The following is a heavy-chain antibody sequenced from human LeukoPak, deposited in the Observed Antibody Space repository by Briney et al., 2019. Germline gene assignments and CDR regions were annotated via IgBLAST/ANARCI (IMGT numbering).Heavy chain of an antibody. Sequence: QTGGSLRLSCTAPGFTFSSYAIHWIRQAPGKGPEWVALVWHDGSNKYYADSVKGRFTISRDNSKNTVYLQMNSLRAEDTAVYYCARELFGSGSCPDYWGQGTLVTVSS. V-gene: IGHV3-33*01. CDR2: VWHDGSNK. J-gene: IGHJ4*02. CDR1: GFTFSSYA. CDR3: ARELFGSGSCPDY. D-gene: IGHD3-10*01.